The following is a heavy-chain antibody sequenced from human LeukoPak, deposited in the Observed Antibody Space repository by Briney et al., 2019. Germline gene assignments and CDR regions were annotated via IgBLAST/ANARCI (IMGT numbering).Heavy chain of an antibody. J-gene: IGHJ3*02. D-gene: IGHD3-10*01. CDR1: GYTFTSYD. V-gene: IGHV1-8*01. Sequence: ASVKVSCKASGYTFTSYDINWVRQATGQGLEWMGWMNPNSGNTGYAQKFQGRVTVTRNTSISTAYMELSSLRSEDTAVYYCARAGVLWFGEPEDAFDIWGQGTMVTVSS. CDR3: ARAGVLWFGEPEDAFDI. CDR2: MNPNSGNT.